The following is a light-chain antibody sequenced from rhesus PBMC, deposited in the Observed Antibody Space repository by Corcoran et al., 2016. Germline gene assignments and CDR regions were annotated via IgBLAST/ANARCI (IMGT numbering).Light chain of an antibody. CDR1: QSVSSY. CDR2: GAS. J-gene: IGKJ4*01. CDR3: YPHRSGLT. Sequence: QVILTQSPATLSLSPGERATLSCRASQSVSSYLAWYQQKPGQAPRLLIYGASSRATVFPDRFSGSGSWTDFTLTISSLEPGDVGVYHCYPHRSGLTFGGGTKVEFK. V-gene: IGKV3-10*01.